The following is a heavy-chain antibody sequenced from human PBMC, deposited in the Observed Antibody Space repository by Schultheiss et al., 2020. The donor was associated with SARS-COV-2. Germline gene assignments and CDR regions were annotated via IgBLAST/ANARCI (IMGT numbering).Heavy chain of an antibody. CDR3: ARGRGYSYGYFDY. V-gene: IGHV4-34*01. Sequence: SETLSLTCAVYGGSFSGYYWSWIRQPPGKGLEWIGEINHSGSTNYNPSLKSRVTISVDTSKNQFSLKLSSVTAADTAVYYCARGRGYSYGYFDYWGQGTLVTVAS. D-gene: IGHD5-18*01. CDR1: GGSFSGYY. CDR2: INHSGST. J-gene: IGHJ4*02.